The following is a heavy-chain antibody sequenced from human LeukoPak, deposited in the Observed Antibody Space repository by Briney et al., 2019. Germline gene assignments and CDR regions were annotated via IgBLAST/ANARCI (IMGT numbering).Heavy chain of an antibody. CDR3: AKDLRIFLVGAPGEAFDI. V-gene: IGHV3-33*06. J-gene: IGHJ3*02. Sequence: GKSLRLSCAASGSSFGSYGMHWVRQAPGKGLEWVAVIWFDGSDKYYAGSVTGRFNISRDNSMNTLYLQMNSLRAEDTAVYYCAKDLRIFLVGAPGEAFDIWGQGTMVTVSS. CDR2: IWFDGSDK. D-gene: IGHD1-26*01. CDR1: GSSFGSYG.